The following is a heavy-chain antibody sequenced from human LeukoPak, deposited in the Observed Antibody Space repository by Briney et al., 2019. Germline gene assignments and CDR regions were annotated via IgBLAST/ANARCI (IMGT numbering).Heavy chain of an antibody. J-gene: IGHJ6*02. D-gene: IGHD6-13*01. CDR2: FDWEDDK. CDR1: GFSLSTSGVC. CDR3: ARTATIAAAGVYYYYGMDV. Sequence: SGPALVKPTQTLTLTCTFYGFSLSTSGVCVSWIRQPPGKALEWLARFDWEDDKYYSTSLKTRLTISKDTSKNQVVLTMTNMDPVDTATYYCARTATIAAAGVYYYYGMDVWGQGTTVTVSS. V-gene: IGHV2-70*11.